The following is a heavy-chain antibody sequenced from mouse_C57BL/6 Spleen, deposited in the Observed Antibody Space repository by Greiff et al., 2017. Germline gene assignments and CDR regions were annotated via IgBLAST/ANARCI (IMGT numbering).Heavy chain of an antibody. CDR1: GFTFSSYG. V-gene: IGHV5-6*01. CDR2: ISSGGSYT. J-gene: IGHJ1*03. Sequence: EVKLVESGGDLVKPGGSLKLSCAASGFTFSSYGMSWVRQTPDKRLEWVATISSGGSYTYYPDSVKGRFTISRDNAKNTLYLHMSSLKSEDTAMYYCARQGDYYCGSSDKGDYWYFDVWGTGTTVTVSS. CDR3: ARQGDYYCGSSDKGDYWYFDV. D-gene: IGHD1-1*01.